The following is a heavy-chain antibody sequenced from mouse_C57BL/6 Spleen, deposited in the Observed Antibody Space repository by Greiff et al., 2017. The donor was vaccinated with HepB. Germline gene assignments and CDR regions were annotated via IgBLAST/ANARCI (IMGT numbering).Heavy chain of an antibody. CDR1: GFTFSSYA. CDR2: ISDGGSYT. V-gene: IGHV5-4*01. J-gene: IGHJ2*01. Sequence: EVKVVESGGGLVKPGGSLKLSCAASGFTFSSYAMSWVRQTPEKRLEWVATISDGGSYTYYPDNVKGRFTISRDNAKNNLYLQMSHLKSEDTAMYYCAREGGTGSFDYWGQGTTLTVAS. D-gene: IGHD4-1*01. CDR3: AREGGTGSFDY.